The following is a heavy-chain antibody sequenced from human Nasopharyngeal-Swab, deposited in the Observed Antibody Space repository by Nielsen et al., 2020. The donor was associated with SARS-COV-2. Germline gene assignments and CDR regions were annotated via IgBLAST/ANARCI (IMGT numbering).Heavy chain of an antibody. J-gene: IGHJ4*02. CDR1: GGSISSYH. CDR3: ARALTTYYDFWSGYYVFDY. Sequence: SETLSLTCTVSGGSISSYHWSWIRQPPGKGLEWIGYIYYSGSTNYNPSLKSRVTISVDTSKNQFSLKLSSVTAADTAVYYCARALTTYYDFWSGYYVFDYWGQGTLVTVSS. V-gene: IGHV4-59*13. D-gene: IGHD3-3*01. CDR2: IYYSGST.